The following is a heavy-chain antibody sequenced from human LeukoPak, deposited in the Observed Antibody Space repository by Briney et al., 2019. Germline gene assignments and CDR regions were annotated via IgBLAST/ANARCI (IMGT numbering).Heavy chain of an antibody. D-gene: IGHD3-10*01. CDR1: GYTFTGYY. V-gene: IGHV1-46*01. CDR3: ARDPGLLWFGEPLGWFDP. Sequence: ASVKVSCKASGYTFTGYYMHWVRQAPGQGLEWMGIINPSGGSTSYAQKFQGRVTMTRDTSTSTVYMELSSLRSEDTAVYYCARDPGLLWFGEPLGWFDPWGQGTLVTVSS. CDR2: INPSGGST. J-gene: IGHJ5*02.